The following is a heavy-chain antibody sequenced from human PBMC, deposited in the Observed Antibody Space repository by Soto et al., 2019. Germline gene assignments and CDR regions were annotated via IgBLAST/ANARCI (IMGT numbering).Heavy chain of an antibody. CDR2: IDWDDDK. Sequence: SGPTLVNPTQTLTLTCTFSGFSLSTSGMCVSWIRQPPGKALEWLALIDWDDDKYYSTSLKTRLTISKDTSKNQVVLTMTNMDPVDTATYYCARTGGGIAAAGVLYGMDVWGQGTTVTVSS. J-gene: IGHJ6*02. V-gene: IGHV2-70*01. CDR3: ARTGGGIAAAGVLYGMDV. D-gene: IGHD6-13*01. CDR1: GFSLSTSGMC.